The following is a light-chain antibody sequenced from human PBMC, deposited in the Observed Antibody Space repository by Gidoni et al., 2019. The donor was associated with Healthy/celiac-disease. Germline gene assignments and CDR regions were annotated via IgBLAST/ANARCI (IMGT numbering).Light chain of an antibody. Sequence: QSVLTQPPSSSGTPGPRVTISCSGSSSNIGSNYVYWYQQLPGTAPKLLIYRNNQRPSGVPDRFSGSKSGTSASLAISGLRSEDEADYYCAAWDDSLLWVFGGGTKLTVL. J-gene: IGLJ3*02. CDR2: RNN. CDR1: SSNIGSNY. CDR3: AAWDDSLLWV. V-gene: IGLV1-47*01.